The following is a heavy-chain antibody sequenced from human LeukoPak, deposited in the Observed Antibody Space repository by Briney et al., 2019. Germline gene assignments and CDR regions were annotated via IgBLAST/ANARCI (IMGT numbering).Heavy chain of an antibody. CDR2: INPNSGGT. J-gene: IGHJ3*02. CDR3: AREPGVQGLWDAFDI. Sequence: ASVKVSCKASGYTFTGYYMHWVRQPPGQGLEWMGWINPNSGGTNYAQKFQGRVTMTRDTSISTAYMELSRLRSDDTAVYYCAREPGVQGLWDAFDIWGQGTMVTVSS. D-gene: IGHD4/OR15-4a*01. CDR1: GYTFTGYY. V-gene: IGHV1-2*02.